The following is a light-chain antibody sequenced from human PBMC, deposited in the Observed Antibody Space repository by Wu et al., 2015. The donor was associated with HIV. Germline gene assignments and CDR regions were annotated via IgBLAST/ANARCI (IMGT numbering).Light chain of an antibody. J-gene: IGKJ2*01. V-gene: IGKV3-15*01. CDR3: QQYNNWPPRTP. CDR1: QSVSSN. CDR2: GAS. Sequence: EIVMTQSPATLSVSPGERATLSCRASQSVSSNLAWYQQKPGQAPRLLIYGASTRATGIPARFSGSGSGTEFTLTISSMQSEDFAVYYCQQYNNWPPRTPFGQGTKLEIK.